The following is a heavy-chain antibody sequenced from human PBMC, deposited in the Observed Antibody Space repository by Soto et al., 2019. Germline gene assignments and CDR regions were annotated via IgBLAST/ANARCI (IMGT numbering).Heavy chain of an antibody. CDR1: GGSISSGGYY. V-gene: IGHV4-31*03. Sequence: QVQLQESGPGLVKPSQTLSLTCTVSGGSISSGGYYWSWIRQHPGKGLEWIGYIYYSGSNYYNPSLMSRVTRSVDTSKNQFSLELGSVTAAGSALDYVAIDYRGYGIDYWGQGTLVTVSS. CDR2: IYYSGSN. CDR3: AIDYRGYGIDY. J-gene: IGHJ4*02. D-gene: IGHD5-18*01.